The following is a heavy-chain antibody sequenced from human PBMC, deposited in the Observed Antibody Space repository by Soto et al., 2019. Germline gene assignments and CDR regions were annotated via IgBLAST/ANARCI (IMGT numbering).Heavy chain of an antibody. D-gene: IGHD3-22*01. V-gene: IGHV1-8*01. J-gene: IGHJ5*02. CDR2: MNPDSGNT. CDR1: GYTFTSYD. Sequence: QVQLVQSGAEVKKPGASVKVSCKASGYTFTSYDINWVRQATGQGREWMGWMNPDSGNTGYAQKFQGRVTMTRNTSISTAYMELSSVRSEDTAVYYCARGRGYYDQTNWFDPWGQGTLVTVSS. CDR3: ARGRGYYDQTNWFDP.